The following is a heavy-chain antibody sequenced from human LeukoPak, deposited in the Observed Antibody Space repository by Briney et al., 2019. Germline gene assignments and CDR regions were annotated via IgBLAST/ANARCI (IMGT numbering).Heavy chain of an antibody. CDR3: AKTGAGYSSGWSYLY. D-gene: IGHD6-19*01. Sequence: ASVKVSCKASVYTFTAYYMHWVRQAPRQGLEWMGRINCNSGVTKYAQKFQDRVTMNRDTSISTAYMEVTRLTSDDTAVCYCAKTGAGYSSGWSYLYWGQGTLATVSS. CDR2: INCNSGVT. CDR1: VYTFTAYY. J-gene: IGHJ4*02. V-gene: IGHV1-2*02.